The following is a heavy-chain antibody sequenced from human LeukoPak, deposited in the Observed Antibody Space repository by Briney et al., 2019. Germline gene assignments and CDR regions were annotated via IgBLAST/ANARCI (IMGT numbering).Heavy chain of an antibody. CDR1: GYTFTSYG. CDR3: ASSYDSSGCSPRGAFDI. Sequence: ASVKVSCKASGYTFTSYGISWVRQAPGQGLEWMGSISAYNGNTNYAQTHQGRVTMTTDTSTSTAYMELRSLRSDDTAVYYCASSYDSSGCSPRGAFDIWGQGTMVTVSS. D-gene: IGHD3-22*01. V-gene: IGHV1-18*01. CDR2: ISAYNGNT. J-gene: IGHJ3*02.